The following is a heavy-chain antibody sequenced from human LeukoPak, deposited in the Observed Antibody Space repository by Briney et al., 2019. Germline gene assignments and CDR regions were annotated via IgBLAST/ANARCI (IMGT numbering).Heavy chain of an antibody. D-gene: IGHD4-23*01. CDR1: GGSISSNKW. Sequence: PSETLSLTCAVSGGSISSNKWWNWVRQSPGEGLEWIGEVFHSGNTNYNPSLKSRVTISVDKSKSQFSLRLNSVTAADTAIYYCARSEYGGNSVFLDYWGQGILVTVSS. J-gene: IGHJ4*02. CDR2: VFHSGNT. CDR3: ARSEYGGNSVFLDY. V-gene: IGHV4-4*02.